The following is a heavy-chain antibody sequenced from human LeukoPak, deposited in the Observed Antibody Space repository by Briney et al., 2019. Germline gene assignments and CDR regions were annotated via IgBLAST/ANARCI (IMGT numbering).Heavy chain of an antibody. CDR3: ARVNWNYVSWFDP. D-gene: IGHD1-7*01. V-gene: IGHV7-4-1*02. CDR2: ITTNTGNP. CDR1: GYTFTNYA. J-gene: IGHJ5*02. Sequence: ASVKVSCKASGYTFTNYAINWVRQAPGQGLEWMGWITTNTGNPTYAQDFTGRFVFSLDTAASTAYLQISSLKAEDTAVYYCARVNWNYVSWFDPWGQGTLVAVSS.